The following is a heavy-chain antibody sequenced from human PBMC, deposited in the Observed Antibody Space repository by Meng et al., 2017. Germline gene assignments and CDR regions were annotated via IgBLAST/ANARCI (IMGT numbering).Heavy chain of an antibody. V-gene: IGHV3-11*04. CDR2: ISSSGSTI. D-gene: IGHD2-15*01. J-gene: IGHJ6*02. Sequence: GGSLRLSCAASGFTFSDYYMSWIRQAPGKGLEWVSYISSSGSTIYYADSVKGRFTISRDNAKNSLYLQMNSLRAEDTAVYYCVRVGPRYCSGGSCHTARYYYYGMDVWGQGTMVTVSS. CDR1: GFTFSDYY. CDR3: VRVGPRYCSGGSCHTARYYYYGMDV.